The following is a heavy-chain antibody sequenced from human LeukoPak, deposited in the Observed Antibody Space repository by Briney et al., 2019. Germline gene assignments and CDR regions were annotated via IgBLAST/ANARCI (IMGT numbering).Heavy chain of an antibody. CDR2: IYYSGST. J-gene: IGHJ3*02. Sequence: SQTLSLTCTVSGGSISSGGYYWSWIRQHPGKGLEWIGYIYYSGSTYYNPSLKSRVTISVDTSKNQFSLKLSSVTAADTAVYYYARVPGGGDANDAFDIWGQGTMVTVSS. V-gene: IGHV4-31*03. CDR1: GGSISSGGYY. D-gene: IGHD4-17*01. CDR3: ARVPGGGDANDAFDI.